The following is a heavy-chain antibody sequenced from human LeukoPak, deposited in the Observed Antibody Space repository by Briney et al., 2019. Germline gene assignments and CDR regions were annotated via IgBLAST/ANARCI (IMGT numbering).Heavy chain of an antibody. CDR1: GGTFSSYA. CDR3: ARNYYDSSGYYYTYYFDY. Sequence: SSVKVSCKASGGTFSSYAISWVRQAPGQGLEWMGGIIPIFGTANYAQKFQGRVTITTDESTSTAYMELSSLRSEDTAVYYCARNYYDSSGYYYTYYFDYWGQGTLVTVSS. V-gene: IGHV1-69*05. D-gene: IGHD3-22*01. J-gene: IGHJ4*02. CDR2: IIPIFGTA.